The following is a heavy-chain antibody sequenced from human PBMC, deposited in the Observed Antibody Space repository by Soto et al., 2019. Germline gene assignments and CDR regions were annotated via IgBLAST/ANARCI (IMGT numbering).Heavy chain of an antibody. CDR3: AKGGAVYGLLTHDY. V-gene: IGHV3-23*01. CDR2: ITGSSSNL. Sequence: GGSLRLSCAASGFTFSDYAMCWVRQAPGKGLEWVTTITGSSSNLYYTDSVKGQFAISRDNSRNILFLQMNSLTAEDTAVYYCAKGGAVYGLLTHDYWGQGTLVTVSS. D-gene: IGHD3-9*01. CDR1: GFTFSDYA. J-gene: IGHJ4*02.